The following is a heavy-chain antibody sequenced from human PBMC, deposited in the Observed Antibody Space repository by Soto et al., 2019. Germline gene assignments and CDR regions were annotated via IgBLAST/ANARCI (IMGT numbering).Heavy chain of an antibody. CDR2: ISFSGAT. Sequence: PSETLSLTCTVCGVSITSYFWSWIRQTPGKGLDWIGSISFSGATYSNPSLKGRAALSVDTSEDHLSLTLNSVTSADTAVYFCARDRRDGYKRYFDFWGQGNQVTVS. J-gene: IGHJ4*02. CDR1: GVSITSYF. CDR3: ARDRRDGYKRYFDF. D-gene: IGHD5-18*01. V-gene: IGHV4-59*01.